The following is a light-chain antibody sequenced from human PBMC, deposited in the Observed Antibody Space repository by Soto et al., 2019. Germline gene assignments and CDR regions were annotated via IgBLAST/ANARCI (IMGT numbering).Light chain of an antibody. CDR1: QSINAF. Sequence: DIQMTQSPSSLSASVGDRVTISCRASQSINAFLTWYQQKPAEAPRLLIYGASNLQGGVPSRFSGSGSGTDFTLTISSLQPEDFALYSCQQSYSIPFTFGQGNKLEIK. V-gene: IGKV1-39*01. CDR3: QQSYSIPFT. J-gene: IGKJ2*01. CDR2: GAS.